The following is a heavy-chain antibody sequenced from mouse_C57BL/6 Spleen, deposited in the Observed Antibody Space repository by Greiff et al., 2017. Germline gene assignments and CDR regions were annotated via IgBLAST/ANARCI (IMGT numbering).Heavy chain of an antibody. CDR3: ARVSSGQKDAMDY. CDR2: IYPRSGNT. CDR1: GYTFTSYG. D-gene: IGHD3-2*02. V-gene: IGHV1-81*01. J-gene: IGHJ4*01. Sequence: QVQLKESGAELARPGASVKLSCKASGYTFTSYGISWVKQRTGQGLEWIGEIYPRSGNTYYNEKFKGKATLTADKSSSTAYMELRSLTSEDSAVYFCARVSSGQKDAMDYWGQGTSVTVSS.